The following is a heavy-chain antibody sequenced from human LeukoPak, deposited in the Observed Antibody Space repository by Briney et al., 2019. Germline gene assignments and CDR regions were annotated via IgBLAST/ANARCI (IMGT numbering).Heavy chain of an antibody. D-gene: IGHD6-19*01. CDR3: ARDVRIAVSGQFDY. J-gene: IGHJ4*02. Sequence: GGSLRLSCAASGFTFDDHGMSWVRQGPGKGLEWVAGINWSGGGTGYADFVKGRFTISRDNAQNSLYLHMNSLRAEDTAFYFCARDVRIAVSGQFDYWGQGALVTVSS. CDR2: INWSGGGT. CDR1: GFTFDDHG. V-gene: IGHV3-20*04.